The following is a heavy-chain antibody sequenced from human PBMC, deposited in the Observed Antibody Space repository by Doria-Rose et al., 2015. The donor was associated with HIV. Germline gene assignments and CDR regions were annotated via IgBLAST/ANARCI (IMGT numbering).Heavy chain of an antibody. D-gene: IGHD4-17*01. CDR1: GFTFSRYW. Sequence: PGGSLRLSCAASGFTFSRYWMSWVRQAPGKGLEWVANIKQDGSEKYYVDSVRGRFTISRDNAKNSLYLQMNSLRAEDTAVYYCARRDLFYGGNAYYFDHWGQGTLVTVSS. CDR3: ARRDLFYGGNAYYFDH. CDR2: IKQDGSEK. J-gene: IGHJ4*02. V-gene: IGHV3-7*03.